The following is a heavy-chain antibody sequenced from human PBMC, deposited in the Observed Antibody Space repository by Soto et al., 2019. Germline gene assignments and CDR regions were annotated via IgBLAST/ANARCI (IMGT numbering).Heavy chain of an antibody. CDR1: GGSFSDYY. J-gene: IGHJ4*02. Sequence: SETQSLPYTVYGGSFSDYYWSWIRQPPGKGLEWIGEINHSGSTNYNPSLKSRVTISVDTSKNQFSLKLSSVTAADTAVYYCARGLARAQSYFDYWVQGTLVTVSS. CDR3: ARGLARAQSYFDY. CDR2: INHSGST. V-gene: IGHV4-34*01.